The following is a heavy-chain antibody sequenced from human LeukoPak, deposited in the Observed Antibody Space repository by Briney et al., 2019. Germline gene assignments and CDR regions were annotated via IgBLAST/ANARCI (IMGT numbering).Heavy chain of an antibody. CDR2: IIPIFGTA. CDR3: ARHVVPAAALYY. V-gene: IGHV1-69*01. J-gene: IGHJ4*02. Sequence: SVKVSCKASGGTFSSYAISWVRQAPGQGLEWMGGIIPIFGTANYAQKFQGRVTITADESTSTAYMELSSLRSEDTAVYYCARHVVPAAALYYWGQGTLVTVSS. CDR1: GGTFSSYA. D-gene: IGHD2-2*01.